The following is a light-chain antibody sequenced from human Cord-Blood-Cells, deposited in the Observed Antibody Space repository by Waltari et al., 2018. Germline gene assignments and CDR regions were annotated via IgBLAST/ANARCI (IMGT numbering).Light chain of an antibody. J-gene: IGLJ1*01. CDR2: DVS. Sequence: QSALTQPASVSGSPGQSITISCTGTSSDVGGYNYVSWYQQHPGKAPKLMIYDVSNRPSGVSNRFAGAKSGNTASLTSSGLQAEDEADYYCSSYTSSSTLVYVFGTGTKVTVL. CDR1: SSDVGGYNY. CDR3: SSYTSSSTLVYV. V-gene: IGLV2-14*01.